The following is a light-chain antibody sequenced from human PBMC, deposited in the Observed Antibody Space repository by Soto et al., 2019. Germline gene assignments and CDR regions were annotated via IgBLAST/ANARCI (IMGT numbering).Light chain of an antibody. Sequence: QSALTQPASVSGSPGQSITISCRGASSDIGSYNHVAWYQQFPGKSPKLMIYAVSDRPSGVSDRFSGSKSGITASLTISGLQTGDAADYYCSSDSSYNPYGLGSGTKGTLL. J-gene: IGLJ1*01. CDR3: SSDSSYNPYG. CDR1: SSDIGSYNH. V-gene: IGLV2-14*03. CDR2: AVS.